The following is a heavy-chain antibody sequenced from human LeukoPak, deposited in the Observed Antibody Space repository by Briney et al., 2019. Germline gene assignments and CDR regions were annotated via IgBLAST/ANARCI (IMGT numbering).Heavy chain of an antibody. CDR1: GYTFTSYG. D-gene: IGHD2-15*01. V-gene: IGHV1-18*01. CDR2: ISAYNGNT. J-gene: IGHJ5*02. CDR3: ARDYCSGGSCFGRRFDP. Sequence: ASVKVSCKASGYTFTSYGISWVRQAPGQGLEWMGWISAYNGNTNYAQKLQGRVTMTTDTSTSTAYMELRSLRSDDTAVYCCARDYCSGGSCFGRRFDPWGQGTLVTVSS.